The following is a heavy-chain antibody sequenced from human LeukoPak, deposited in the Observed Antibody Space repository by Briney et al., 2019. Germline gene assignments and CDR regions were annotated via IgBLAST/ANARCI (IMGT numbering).Heavy chain of an antibody. J-gene: IGHJ6*03. Sequence: PSETLSLTCTVSGVSISGNYWSWIRQPPGKGLEWIGYIFYTGSTNYNPSLQSRVTILLDTSKNQFSLKLSSVTAADTAVYYCARDAYYDSSGYYYYYMDVWGKGTTVTVSS. D-gene: IGHD3-22*01. CDR3: ARDAYYDSSGYYYYYMDV. CDR2: IFYTGST. CDR1: GVSISGNY. V-gene: IGHV4-59*12.